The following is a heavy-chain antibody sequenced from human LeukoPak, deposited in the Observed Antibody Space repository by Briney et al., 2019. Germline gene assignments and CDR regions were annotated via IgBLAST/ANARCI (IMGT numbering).Heavy chain of an antibody. V-gene: IGHV3-30*18. Sequence: GSLRLSCAASGFTFSSYGMHWVRQAPGKGLEWVAVISYDGSNKYYADSVKGRFTISRDNSKNTLYLQMNSLRAEDTAVYYCAKDRSRYYHGSGSPPSDYWGQGTLVTVSS. CDR3: AKDRSRYYHGSGSPPSDY. D-gene: IGHD3-10*01. CDR1: GFTFSSYG. CDR2: ISYDGSNK. J-gene: IGHJ4*02.